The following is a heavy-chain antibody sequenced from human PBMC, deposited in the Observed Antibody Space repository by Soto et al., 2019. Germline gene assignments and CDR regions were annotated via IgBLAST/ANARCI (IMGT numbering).Heavy chain of an antibody. D-gene: IGHD6-19*01. V-gene: IGHV4-39*01. J-gene: IGHJ4*02. Sequence: QLQLQESGPGLVKPSETLSLTCTVSGGSISSSSYYWGWIRQPPGKGLEWIGSIYYSGSTYYNPSLKSRVTISVDTSKNQFSLKLSSVTAADTAVYYCARRYSSGWPFDYWGQGTLVTVSS. CDR2: IYYSGST. CDR3: ARRYSSGWPFDY. CDR1: GGSISSSSYY.